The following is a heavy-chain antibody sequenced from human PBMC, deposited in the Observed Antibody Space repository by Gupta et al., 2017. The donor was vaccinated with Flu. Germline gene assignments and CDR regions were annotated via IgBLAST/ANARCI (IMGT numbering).Heavy chain of an antibody. J-gene: IGHJ3*01. CDR1: FDDYA. V-gene: IGHV3-9*01. CDR2: ISWNSGVI. Sequence: FDDYAMHWVRQAPGKGLEWVSLISWNSGVIGYADSVKGRFTISRDNAKNSLYLQMNSRRAXDXALYYCXKDPGSSGDGIDFWGQGTLVTVSS. CDR3: XKDPGSSGDGIDF. D-gene: IGHD1-26*01.